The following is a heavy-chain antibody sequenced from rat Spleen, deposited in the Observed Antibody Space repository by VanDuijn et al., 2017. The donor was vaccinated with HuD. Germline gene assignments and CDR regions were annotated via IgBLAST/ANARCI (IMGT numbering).Heavy chain of an antibody. D-gene: IGHD1-9*01. Sequence: EVQLVETGGGLVQPGRSMKLSCAASGFTFSNYDMAWVRQAPTKGLEWVATISYDGSSTYYRDSVKGRFTISTDNAKSTLSLQMDSLRSEDTATYYCARRHYGYTDYLDYWGQGVMVTVSS. CDR1: GFTFSNYD. CDR3: ARRHYGYTDYLDY. CDR2: ISYDGSST. J-gene: IGHJ2*01. V-gene: IGHV5-29*01.